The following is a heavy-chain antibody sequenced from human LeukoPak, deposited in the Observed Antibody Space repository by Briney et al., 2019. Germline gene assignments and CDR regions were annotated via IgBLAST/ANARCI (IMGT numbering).Heavy chain of an antibody. D-gene: IGHD6-13*01. CDR3: AKDPRSWTTSTWFDP. Sequence: GRSLRLSCAASGFTFSSYGMHWVRQAPGKGLEWVAVISYDGSNKYYAGSVKGRFTISRDNSKNTLYLQMNSLRAEDTAVYYCAKDPRSWTTSTWFDPWGQGTLVTVSS. V-gene: IGHV3-30*18. J-gene: IGHJ5*02. CDR1: GFTFSSYG. CDR2: ISYDGSNK.